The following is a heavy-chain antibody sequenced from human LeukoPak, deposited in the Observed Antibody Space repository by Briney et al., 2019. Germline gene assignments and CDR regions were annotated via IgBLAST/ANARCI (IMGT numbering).Heavy chain of an antibody. V-gene: IGHV4-59*01. CDR2: IYYSGST. Sequence: PSETLSLTCTVSGGSISSYYWSWIRQPPGKGLEWIGYIYYSGSTNYNPSLKSRVTISVETSKNQFSLKLSSVTAADTAVYYCAGGIAAAGTGFDYWGQGTLVTVSS. J-gene: IGHJ4*02. CDR1: GGSISSYY. CDR3: AGGIAAAGTGFDY. D-gene: IGHD6-13*01.